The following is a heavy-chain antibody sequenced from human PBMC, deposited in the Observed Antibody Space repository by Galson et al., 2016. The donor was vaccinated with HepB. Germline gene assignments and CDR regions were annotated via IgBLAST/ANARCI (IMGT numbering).Heavy chain of an antibody. V-gene: IGHV3-66*01. CDR2: IYSGGST. J-gene: IGHJ5*02. D-gene: IGHD2-15*01. CDR3: ARNRHCSGGSCYGA. CDR1: GFTVSNNY. Sequence: ASGFTVSNNYMRWVRQAPGKGLEWVSLIYSGGSTYYADSVEGRFTISRDSSKNTLYLQMNSLRAEDTAVYYCARNRHCSGGSCYGAWGQGTLVTVSS.